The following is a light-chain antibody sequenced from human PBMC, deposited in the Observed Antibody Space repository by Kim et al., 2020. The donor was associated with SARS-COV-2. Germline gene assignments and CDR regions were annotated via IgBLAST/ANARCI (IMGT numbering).Light chain of an antibody. CDR3: CSYAGSPPYV. J-gene: IGLJ1*01. CDR1: SRDVGGYHY. CDR2: DVT. V-gene: IGLV2-11*01. Sequence: QSALTQPRSVSGSPGQSVTISCIGSSRDVGGYHYVSWYQQYPGKAPKLMIFDVTKRPSWVPDRFSGSKSDNTASLTISGLQAEDEADYYCCSYAGSPPYVFGTGTKVTVL.